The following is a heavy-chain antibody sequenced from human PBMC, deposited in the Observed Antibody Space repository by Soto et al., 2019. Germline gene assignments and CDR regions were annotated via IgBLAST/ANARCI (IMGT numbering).Heavy chain of an antibody. CDR1: GGSTSSSNW. CDR3: ARILIEYSGSSNYYYYGMDV. CDR2: IYHSGST. D-gene: IGHD6-6*01. J-gene: IGHJ6*02. V-gene: IGHV4-4*02. Sequence: PSETLSLTCAVSGGSTSSSNWWSWVRQPPGKGLEWIGEIYHSGSTNYNPSLKSRVTISVDKSKNQFSLKLSSVTAADTAVYYCARILIEYSGSSNYYYYGMDVWGQGTTVTVSS.